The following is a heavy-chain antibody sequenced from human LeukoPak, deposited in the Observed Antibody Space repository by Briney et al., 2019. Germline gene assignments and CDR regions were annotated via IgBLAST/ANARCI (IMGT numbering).Heavy chain of an antibody. CDR1: GDSISSGDYY. J-gene: IGHJ3*02. CDR3: ARGPYSYDSSGAFDI. CDR2: ISSSGST. D-gene: IGHD3-22*01. Sequence: SETLSLTCTVSGDSISSGDYYWSWIRQPAGKGLKWIGRISSSGSTNYNPSLKSRVTISVDTSKNQFSLKLSSVTAADTAAYFCARGPYSYDSSGAFDIWGQGTMVTVSS. V-gene: IGHV4-61*02.